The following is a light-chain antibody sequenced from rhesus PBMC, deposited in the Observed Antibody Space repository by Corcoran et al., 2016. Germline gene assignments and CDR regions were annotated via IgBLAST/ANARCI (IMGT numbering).Light chain of an antibody. CDR1: EKVHNY. J-gene: IGKJ2*01. CDR2: KAS. CDR3: QHGYGTPYS. Sequence: DIQMTQSPSSLSASVGDRVTITCRASEKVHNYLNWYQQKPGKAPKLLIYKASTLQSGVPSRFSGSGSGTDYTFTISSLQPEDVATYYCQHGYGTPYSFGQGTKVEIK. V-gene: IGKV1-74*01.